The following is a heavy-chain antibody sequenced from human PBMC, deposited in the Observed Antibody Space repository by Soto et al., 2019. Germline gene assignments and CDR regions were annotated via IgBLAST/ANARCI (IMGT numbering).Heavy chain of an antibody. CDR1: GGSISSGGYY. Sequence: SETLSLTCTVSGGSISSGGYYWSWIRQHPGKGLEWIGYIYYSGSTYYNPSLKSRVTISVDTSKNQSSLKLSSVTAADTAVYYCARGAYYDFWSGYLLYGMDVWGQGTTVTVSS. CDR3: ARGAYYDFWSGYLLYGMDV. CDR2: IYYSGST. D-gene: IGHD3-3*01. J-gene: IGHJ6*02. V-gene: IGHV4-31*03.